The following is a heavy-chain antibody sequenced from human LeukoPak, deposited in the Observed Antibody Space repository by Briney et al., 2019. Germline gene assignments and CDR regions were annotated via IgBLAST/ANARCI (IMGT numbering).Heavy chain of an antibody. CDR1: GYTFTSYD. CDR3: ARGRFGELSDYYYYMDV. D-gene: IGHD3-10*01. J-gene: IGHJ6*03. V-gene: IGHV1-8*01. Sequence: ASVKVSCKASGYTFTSYDINWVRQATGQGLEWMGWMNPNSGNTGYAQKFQGRVTMTRNTSISTAYMELSSLRSEGTAVYYCARGRFGELSDYYYYMDVWGKGTTVTVSS. CDR2: MNPNSGNT.